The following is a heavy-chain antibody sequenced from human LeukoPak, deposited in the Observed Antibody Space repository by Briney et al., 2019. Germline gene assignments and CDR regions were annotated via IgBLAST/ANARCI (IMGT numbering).Heavy chain of an antibody. CDR3: ARGASRADY. V-gene: IGHV3-21*01. CDR1: GFTFRSYN. J-gene: IGHJ4*02. CDR2: ISSSSSYI. Sequence: PGGSLRLSCAASGFTFRSYNMNWVRQAPGKRPEWVSSISSSSSYIYYADSVKGRFTISRDNAKNSLYLQMKSLRAEDTALYYCARGASRADYWGQGTLVTVSS.